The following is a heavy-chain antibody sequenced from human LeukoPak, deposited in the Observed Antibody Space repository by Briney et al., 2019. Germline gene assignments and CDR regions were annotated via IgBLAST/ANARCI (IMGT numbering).Heavy chain of an antibody. V-gene: IGHV1-8*01. Sequence: ASVKVSCKASGYTFTSYDINWVRQATGQGLEWMGWMNPNSGNTGYAQKFQGRVTMTRNTAISTAYMELSSLRSEDTAVYYCARTHRKQWLANYFDYWGQGTLVTVSS. D-gene: IGHD6-19*01. CDR1: GYTFTSYD. CDR3: ARTHRKQWLANYFDY. CDR2: MNPNSGNT. J-gene: IGHJ4*02.